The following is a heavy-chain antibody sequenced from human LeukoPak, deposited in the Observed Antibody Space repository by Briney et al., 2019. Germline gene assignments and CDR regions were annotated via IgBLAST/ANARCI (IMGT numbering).Heavy chain of an antibody. Sequence: GGSLRLSCAASGFTFSSYAMSWVRQAPGKGLEWVSAISGSGGSTYYADSVKGRFTISRDNSRNTLYLQMNSLRAEDTAVYYCSRGIIGGHDFDYWGQGTLVTVSS. CDR2: ISGSGGST. CDR1: GFTFSSYA. J-gene: IGHJ4*02. V-gene: IGHV3-23*01. D-gene: IGHD3-10*01. CDR3: SRGIIGGHDFDY.